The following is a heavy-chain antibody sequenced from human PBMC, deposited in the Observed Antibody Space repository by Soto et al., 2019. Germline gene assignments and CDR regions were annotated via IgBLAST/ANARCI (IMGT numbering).Heavy chain of an antibody. D-gene: IGHD5-18*01. V-gene: IGHV4-59*01. CDR1: GGSISSYY. CDR3: ARDLVVDTAMVRRYYGMDV. J-gene: IGHJ6*02. Sequence: SETLSLTCTVSGGSISSYYWSWIRQPPGKGLEWIGYIYYSGSTNYNPSLKSRVTISVDTSKNQFSLKLSSVTAADTAVCYCARDLVVDTAMVRRYYGMDVWGQGTTVTVSS. CDR2: IYYSGST.